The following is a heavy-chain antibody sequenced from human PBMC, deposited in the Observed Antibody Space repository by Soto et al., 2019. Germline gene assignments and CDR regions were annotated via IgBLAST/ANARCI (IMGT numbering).Heavy chain of an antibody. CDR2: IYYSGTT. V-gene: IGHV4-31*03. CDR3: ARSAVGATKSGFDS. CDR1: GDSINNGGHY. Sequence: QVQLQESGPGLVKPSQTLSLTCNVSGDSINNGGHYWSGIRQPPGKGLEWIGFIYYSGTTYYNPSLKSRVTISVHTSKLHFSLKLNSVTAADTAVYYCARSAVGATKSGFDSWGQGTLVTVSS. D-gene: IGHD1-26*01. J-gene: IGHJ4*02.